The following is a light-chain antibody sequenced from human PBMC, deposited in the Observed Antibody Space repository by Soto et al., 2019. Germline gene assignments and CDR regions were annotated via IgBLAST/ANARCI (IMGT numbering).Light chain of an antibody. CDR2: EVT. Sequence: QSARTQPASVSGSPGQSVTISCTRTSSDVGSFNFVSWYQQHPGKAPKVVIYEVTKRPSGVSNRFSGSKSGNTASLTIYGLQADDEADYYRCSDAGSSTYVFGTGTKVTVL. J-gene: IGLJ1*01. CDR3: CSDAGSSTYV. CDR1: SSDVGSFNF. V-gene: IGLV2-23*02.